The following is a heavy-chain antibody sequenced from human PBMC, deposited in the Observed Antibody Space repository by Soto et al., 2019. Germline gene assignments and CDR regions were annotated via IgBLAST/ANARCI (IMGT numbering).Heavy chain of an antibody. Sequence: GASVKVSCKASGGTFSSYAISWVRQAPGQGLEWMGGIIPIFGTANYAQKFQGRVTITADKSTSTAYMELSSLRSEDTAVYYCARLYSSGWRTTFDIWGQGTMVTGS. CDR3: ARLYSSGWRTTFDI. CDR1: GGTFSSYA. CDR2: IIPIFGTA. D-gene: IGHD6-19*01. V-gene: IGHV1-69*06. J-gene: IGHJ3*02.